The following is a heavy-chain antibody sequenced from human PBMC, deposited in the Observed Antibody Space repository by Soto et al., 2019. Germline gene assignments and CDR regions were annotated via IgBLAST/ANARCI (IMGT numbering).Heavy chain of an antibody. CDR2: IYYSGST. Sequence: SETLSLTCTVSGAPITINYWSWIRQAPGKGLEWIGYIYYSGSTTYNPSLKSRVTMSADRSENQFHLSLNFVTAADTAVYYCAREAGVVGANYFDYWGQGILVTVSS. CDR1: GAPITINY. D-gene: IGHD1-26*01. V-gene: IGHV4-59*12. J-gene: IGHJ4*02. CDR3: AREAGVVGANYFDY.